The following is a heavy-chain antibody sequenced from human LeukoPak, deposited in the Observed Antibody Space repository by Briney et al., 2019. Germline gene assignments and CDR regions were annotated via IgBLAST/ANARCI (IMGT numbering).Heavy chain of an antibody. J-gene: IGHJ4*02. CDR2: IYHSGST. CDR1: GYSISSGYY. D-gene: IGHD3-16*02. V-gene: IGHV4-38-2*02. CDR3: ARIYDYVWGSYRPGAFDD. Sequence: SETLSLTCTVSGYSISSGYYWGWIRQPPGKGLEWIGSIYHSGSTYYNPSLKSRVTISLDTSKNQFSLKLRSVTAADTAVYYGARIYDYVWGSYRPGAFDDWGQGTLVTVSP.